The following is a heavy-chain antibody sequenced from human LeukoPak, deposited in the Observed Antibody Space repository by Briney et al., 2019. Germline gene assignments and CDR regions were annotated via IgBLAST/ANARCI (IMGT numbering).Heavy chain of an antibody. CDR3: AKNWVASSWFNWFDP. D-gene: IGHD6-13*01. J-gene: IGHJ5*02. CDR2: ISGSGSST. Sequence: PGGSLRLSCAASGFTFSSYAMSWVRQAPGKGLEWVSAISGSGSSTYYADSVKGRFTISRDNAKNTLYLQMNSLRAEDTAVYYCAKNWVASSWFNWFDPWGQGTLVTVSS. CDR1: GFTFSSYA. V-gene: IGHV3-23*01.